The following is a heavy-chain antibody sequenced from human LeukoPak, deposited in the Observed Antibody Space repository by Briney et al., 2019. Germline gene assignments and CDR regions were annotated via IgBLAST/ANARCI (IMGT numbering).Heavy chain of an antibody. Sequence: GGSLRLSCAAFGFTFSSYSMNWVRQAPGKGLEWVSSISSSSSYIYYADSVKGRFTISRDNAKNSLYLQMNSLRAEDTAVYYCARDPIGGLYYYYMDVWGKGTTVTVSS. CDR1: GFTFSSYS. CDR2: ISSSSSYI. V-gene: IGHV3-21*01. D-gene: IGHD4-23*01. CDR3: ARDPIGGLYYYYMDV. J-gene: IGHJ6*03.